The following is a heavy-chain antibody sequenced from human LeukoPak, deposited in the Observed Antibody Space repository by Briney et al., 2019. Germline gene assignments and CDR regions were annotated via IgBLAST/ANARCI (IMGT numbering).Heavy chain of an antibody. CDR2: ISDSGGST. Sequence: GGSLRLSCAASGFTFSSYAMSWVRQAPGKGLEWVSGISDSGGSTYYADSVKGRFFISRDNSKNTLYLQMNSLRAEDTAVYYCAKDLSVYGDFDYWGQGTLVTVSS. J-gene: IGHJ4*02. CDR1: GFTFSSYA. V-gene: IGHV3-23*01. D-gene: IGHD5/OR15-5a*01. CDR3: AKDLSVYGDFDY.